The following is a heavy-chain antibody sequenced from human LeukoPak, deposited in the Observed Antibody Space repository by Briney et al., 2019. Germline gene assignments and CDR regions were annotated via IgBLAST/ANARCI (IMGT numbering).Heavy chain of an antibody. Sequence: SETLSLTCAVYGGPFSGYYWNWIRQPPGKGLEWIGEINHSGSTNYNPSLKSRVTISVDTFKNQFSLKVTSVTAADTAVYYCARVYYSSSYDYWYFDLWGRGTLVTVSS. D-gene: IGHD6-13*01. CDR2: INHSGST. CDR1: GGPFSGYY. J-gene: IGHJ2*01. V-gene: IGHV4-34*01. CDR3: ARVYYSSSYDYWYFDL.